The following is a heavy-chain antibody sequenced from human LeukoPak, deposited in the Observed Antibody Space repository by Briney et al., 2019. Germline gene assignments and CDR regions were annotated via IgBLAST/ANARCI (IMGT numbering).Heavy chain of an antibody. V-gene: IGHV3-23*01. J-gene: IGHJ4*02. CDR1: GFTFSSYA. Sequence: PGGSLRLFCAASGFTFSSYAMSWVRLAPGEGLEWVSASRGNSGSTYYADSVKGRFTISRDNSKNTLYLQMNSLRAEDTAVYYCAKVTYSSGWYRGDSFDYWGQGTLVTVSS. D-gene: IGHD6-19*01. CDR2: SRGNSGST. CDR3: AKVTYSSGWYRGDSFDY.